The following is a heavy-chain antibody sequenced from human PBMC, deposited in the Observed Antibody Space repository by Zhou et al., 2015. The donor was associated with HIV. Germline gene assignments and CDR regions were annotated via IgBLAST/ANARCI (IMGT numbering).Heavy chain of an antibody. V-gene: IGHV1-69*06. CDR3: ARVGELELRPNVHHNWYFDL. CDR2: IIPVFGTT. CDR1: GGSFSTDG. Sequence: QVQLVQSGAEVKKPGASVKVSCKASGGSFSTDGISWVRQAPGQGLEWVGGIIPVFGTTKNAQKFQGRVTITADRSTSTAYMELSSLRSEDTAVYYCARVGELELRPNVHHNWYFDLWGRGTLVTVSS. J-gene: IGHJ2*01. D-gene: IGHD1-7*01.